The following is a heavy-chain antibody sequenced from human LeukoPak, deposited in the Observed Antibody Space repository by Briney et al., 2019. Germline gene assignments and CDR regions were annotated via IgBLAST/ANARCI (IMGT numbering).Heavy chain of an antibody. V-gene: IGHV3-53*01. D-gene: IGHD5-24*01. J-gene: IGHJ4*02. Sequence: GGSLRLSCAASGFTVSSNYMSWVRQAPGKGLEWVSVMYSGGSTYYADSAKGRFTISRDNSKNTLYLQMKSLRVEDTAVYYCARGVREGSLDYWGQGTLVTVSS. CDR3: ARGVREGSLDY. CDR2: MYSGGST. CDR1: GFTVSSNY.